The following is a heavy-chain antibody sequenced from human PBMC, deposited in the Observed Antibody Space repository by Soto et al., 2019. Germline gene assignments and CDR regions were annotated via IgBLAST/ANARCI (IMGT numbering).Heavy chain of an antibody. CDR1: GGSMNAHF. CDR3: ARAIDFDY. Sequence: SETLSLTCTVSGGSMNAHFWSWIRQSAGTGLNWIGHIHVSGITTYNPSLKRRVTMSLDPPKNQLSLKLTSMTAADTAMYYCARAIDFDYWGQGTLVTVSS. CDR2: IHVSGIT. J-gene: IGHJ4*02. V-gene: IGHV4-4*07.